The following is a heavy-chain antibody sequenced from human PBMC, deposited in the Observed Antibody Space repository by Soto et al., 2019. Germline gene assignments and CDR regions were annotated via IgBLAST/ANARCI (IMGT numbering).Heavy chain of an antibody. Sequence: QVQLVESGGGVVQPGRSLRLSCAASGFTFSSYAMHWVRQAPGKGLEWVAVISYDGSNKYYADSVKGRFTISRDNSKNTLYLQMNSLRAEDTAVYYCAREPVAYCGGDCRTFDYWGQGTRVTVSS. D-gene: IGHD2-21*02. V-gene: IGHV3-30-3*01. CDR3: AREPVAYCGGDCRTFDY. CDR1: GFTFSSYA. J-gene: IGHJ4*02. CDR2: ISYDGSNK.